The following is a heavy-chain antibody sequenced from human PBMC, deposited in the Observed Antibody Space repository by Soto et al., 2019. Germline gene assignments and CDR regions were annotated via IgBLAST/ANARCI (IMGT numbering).Heavy chain of an antibody. CDR2: ISYSGTT. CDR3: AREKGISRNPLDY. Sequence: QVQLQESGPGLVKPSQTLSLTCSVSGGSITSNGYYWTWIRQHPGKGLEWIGFISYSGTTYYNPSLQSRISISVDTSKNQFSLTLSSVTAADTAVYYCAREKGISRNPLDYWGQGTLVTVSS. V-gene: IGHV4-31*03. D-gene: IGHD1-1*01. CDR1: GGSITSNGYY. J-gene: IGHJ4*02.